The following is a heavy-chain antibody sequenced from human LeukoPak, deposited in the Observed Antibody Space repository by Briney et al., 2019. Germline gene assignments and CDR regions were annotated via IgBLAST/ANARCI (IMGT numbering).Heavy chain of an antibody. Sequence: PGGSLRLSCAASGFTFSSYEMNWVRQAPGKGLEWVSYISSSSSYIYYADSVKGRFTISRDNAKNSLYLQMNSLRAEDTAVYYCARDRPFYSSGPHMDVWGKGTTVTVSS. J-gene: IGHJ6*03. CDR1: GFTFSSYE. V-gene: IGHV3-21*05. CDR2: ISSSSSYI. D-gene: IGHD5-18*01. CDR3: ARDRPFYSSGPHMDV.